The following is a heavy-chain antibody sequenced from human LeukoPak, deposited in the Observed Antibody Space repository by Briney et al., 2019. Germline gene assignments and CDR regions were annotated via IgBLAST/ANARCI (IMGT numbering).Heavy chain of an antibody. Sequence: GGSLRLSCAASGFTFSSYEMNWVRQAPGKGLDWVSYISTSGSTIYYADSVKGRFTISRDNAKNSLYLQMNSLRAEDTAVYYCAASRGSWPDYFDYWGQGTLVTVSS. D-gene: IGHD6-13*01. CDR2: ISTSGSTI. V-gene: IGHV3-48*03. CDR3: AASRGSWPDYFDY. J-gene: IGHJ4*02. CDR1: GFTFSSYE.